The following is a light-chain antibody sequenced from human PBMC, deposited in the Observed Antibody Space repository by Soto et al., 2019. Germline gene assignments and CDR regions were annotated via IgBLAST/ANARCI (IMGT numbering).Light chain of an antibody. CDR3: CSYVGATTYV. J-gene: IGLJ1*01. V-gene: IGLV2-23*01. CDR1: SSTVGGFNV. CDR2: EGI. Sequence: QSALTQPASVSGSPGQSITISCTGTSSTVGGFNVVSWYQQHPGKAPKVIIYEGIKRPSGVSKRFSGSNSGSTASLTISGLQAEDEADYYCCSYVGATTYVFGTGTKLTVL.